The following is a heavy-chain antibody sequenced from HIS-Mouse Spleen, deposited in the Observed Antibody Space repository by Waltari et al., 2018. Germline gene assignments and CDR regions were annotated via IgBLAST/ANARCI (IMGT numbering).Heavy chain of an antibody. J-gene: IGHJ4*02. V-gene: IGHV3-30-3*01. CDR2: ISYDGSNK. Sequence: QVQLVESGGGVVQPGRSLRLSCAASGFTVSSYAMHWVRQAPGKGLEWVAVISYDGSNKYYADSVKGRFTISRDNSKNTLYLQMNSLRAEDTAVYYCARDRGSSFDYWGQGTLVTVSS. CDR1: GFTVSSYA. CDR3: ARDRGSSFDY. D-gene: IGHD6-6*01.